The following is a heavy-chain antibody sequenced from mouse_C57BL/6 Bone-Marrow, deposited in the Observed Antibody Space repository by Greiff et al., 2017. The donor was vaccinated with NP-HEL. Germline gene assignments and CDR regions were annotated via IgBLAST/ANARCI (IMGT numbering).Heavy chain of an antibody. D-gene: IGHD2-1*01. Sequence: EVKLQESGPELVKPGASVKIPCKASGYTFTDYNMDWVKQSHGKSLEWIGDINPNNGGTIYNQKFKGKATLTVDKSSSTAYMELRSLTSEDTAVYYCARPLYGNYVGYYAMDYWGQGTSVTVSS. CDR1: GYTFTDYN. J-gene: IGHJ4*01. CDR2: INPNNGGT. V-gene: IGHV1-18*01. CDR3: ARPLYGNYVGYYAMDY.